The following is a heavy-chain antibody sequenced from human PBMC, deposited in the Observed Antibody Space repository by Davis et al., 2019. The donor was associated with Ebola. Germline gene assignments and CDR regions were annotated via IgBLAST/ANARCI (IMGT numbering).Heavy chain of an antibody. J-gene: IGHJ6*04. V-gene: IGHV3-30*18. D-gene: IGHD5-12*01. CDR1: GFTFSNYA. CDR3: AKDLGGGYDHSYYKYYGMDV. CDR2: ISYDGSTK. Sequence: GGSLRLSCAASGFTFSNYAMHWVRQAPGKGLEWVAVISYDGSTKYYGDSVKGRFTISRDNSKNTLNLQMNSLRAEDTAVYYCAKDLGGGYDHSYYKYYGMDVWGKGTTVTVSS.